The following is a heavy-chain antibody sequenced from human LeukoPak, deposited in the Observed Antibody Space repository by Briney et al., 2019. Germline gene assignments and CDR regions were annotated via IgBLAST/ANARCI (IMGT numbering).Heavy chain of an antibody. D-gene: IGHD2-8*01. Sequence: GGSLRLSCAASGFTFDDYGMSWVRQAPGKGPEWVSGINWNGGSTGYADSVKGRFTISRDNAKNSLYLQMNSLRAEDTALYYCAREMGGYCTNGVCYRGDAFDIWGQGTMVTVSS. CDR1: GFTFDDYG. V-gene: IGHV3-20*04. J-gene: IGHJ3*02. CDR2: INWNGGST. CDR3: AREMGGYCTNGVCYRGDAFDI.